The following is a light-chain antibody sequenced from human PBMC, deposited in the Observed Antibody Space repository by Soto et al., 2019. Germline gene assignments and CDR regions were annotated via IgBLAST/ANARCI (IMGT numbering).Light chain of an antibody. CDR3: SSYTSSSSYV. CDR2: TVS. Sequence: QSALTQPASVSGSPGQSITISCTGTNSDVGGYKYVSWYPQHPGKAPKLLIYTVSNRPSGVSNRFSGSKSGNTASLTISGLQAEDEADYYCSSYTSSSSYVFGTGTKLTVL. CDR1: NSDVGGYKY. V-gene: IGLV2-14*01. J-gene: IGLJ1*01.